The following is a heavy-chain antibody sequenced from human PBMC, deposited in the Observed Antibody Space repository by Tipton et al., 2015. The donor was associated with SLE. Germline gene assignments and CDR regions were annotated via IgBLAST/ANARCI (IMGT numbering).Heavy chain of an antibody. J-gene: IGHJ3*02. D-gene: IGHD5-24*01. CDR2: SYFDGSEK. CDR1: GFTFSSFG. V-gene: IGHV3-33*01. Sequence: RSLRLSCATSGFTFSSFGMHWVRQAPGKGLEWVALSYFDGSEKYNEDSVKGRFTISRDNSKNTLYLQMNSLRVEDTAVYYCARGGGDDGLNIWGQGTVVTVSP. CDR3: ARGGGDDGLNI.